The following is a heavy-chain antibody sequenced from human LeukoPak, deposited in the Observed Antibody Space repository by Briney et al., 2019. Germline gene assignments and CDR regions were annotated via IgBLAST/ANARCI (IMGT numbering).Heavy chain of an antibody. CDR3: ARAGYCSSTSCLNAGGFDY. Sequence: PSETLSLTCTVSGGSISSYYWSWIRQPPGKGLEWIAYISDIGSINDNPSLKSRVTISLDTSKNQFSLKLSSVTAADTAVYYCARAGYCSSTSCLNAGGFDYWGQGTLVTVSS. V-gene: IGHV4-59*12. CDR1: GGSISSYY. CDR2: ISDIGSI. J-gene: IGHJ4*02. D-gene: IGHD2-2*01.